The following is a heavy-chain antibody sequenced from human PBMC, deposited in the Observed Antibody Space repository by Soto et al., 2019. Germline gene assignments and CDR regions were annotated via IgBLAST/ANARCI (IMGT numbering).Heavy chain of an antibody. J-gene: IGHJ6*02. D-gene: IGHD3-10*01. CDR1: GFTFSSYW. Sequence: GGSLRLSCAASGFTFSSYWMHWVRQAPGKGLVWVSRINSDGSSTSYADSVKGRFTISRDNAENKLYLQMNSLRAEDTAVYYCARGDPYYYGSGSGMDVWGQGTTVTVSS. CDR2: INSDGSST. CDR3: ARGDPYYYGSGSGMDV. V-gene: IGHV3-74*01.